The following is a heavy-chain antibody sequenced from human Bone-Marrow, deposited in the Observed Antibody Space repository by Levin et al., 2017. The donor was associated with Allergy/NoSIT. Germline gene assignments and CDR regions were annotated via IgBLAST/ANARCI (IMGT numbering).Heavy chain of an antibody. CDR1: GGSLSGYY. V-gene: IGHV4-34*01. Sequence: TSGGSLRLSCAVDGGSLSGYYWSWIRQTPGKGLEWIGEISHSGTTDYHPSLRSRVTMSLDTSKNHFSLILRSVTAADTGVYYCARCRLDTWRFTFDGMDLWGQGTTVTVSS. CDR3: ARCRLDTWRFTFDGMDL. CDR2: ISHSGTT. D-gene: IGHD5-18*01. J-gene: IGHJ6*02.